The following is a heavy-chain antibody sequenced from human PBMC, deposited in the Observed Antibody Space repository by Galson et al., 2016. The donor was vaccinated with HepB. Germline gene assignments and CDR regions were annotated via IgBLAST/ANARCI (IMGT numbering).Heavy chain of an antibody. CDR1: GYTFTDYH. D-gene: IGHD3-16*01. CDR2: INPNSGAT. V-gene: IGHV1-2*06. Sequence: SVKVSCKASGYTFTDYHIHWVRQAPGQGLEWMGRINPNSGATNHAHNSQDRVTLTWDTSMNTAYMELSSLKSDDTAVYYCARGGPAVFGVITSDYWGQGTLVIVSS. CDR3: ARGGPAVFGVITSDY. J-gene: IGHJ4*02.